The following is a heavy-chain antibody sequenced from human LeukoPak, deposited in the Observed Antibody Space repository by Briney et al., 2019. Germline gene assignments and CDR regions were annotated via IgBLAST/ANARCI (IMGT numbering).Heavy chain of an antibody. V-gene: IGHV1-2*02. J-gene: IGHJ4*02. CDR3: ARDYCSGGSCYGTFDY. CDR1: GYTFTGYY. CDR2: ISPNSGGT. Sequence: ASVKVSCKASGYTFTGYYMHWVRQAPGQGLEWMGWISPNSGGTNYAQKFQGRVTMTRDTSISTAYMELSRRRSDDTAVYYCARDYCSGGSCYGTFDYWGQGTLVTVSS. D-gene: IGHD2-15*01.